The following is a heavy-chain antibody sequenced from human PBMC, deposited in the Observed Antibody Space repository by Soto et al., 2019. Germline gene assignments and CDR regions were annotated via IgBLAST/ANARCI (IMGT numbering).Heavy chain of an antibody. CDR2: ISSSGSNK. CDR1: GYTFSSYN. V-gene: IGHV3-48*01. CDR3: VRWDYYDSSGCYGLDF. J-gene: IGHJ4*02. Sequence: GGSLRLSCAVSGYTFSSYNMNWVRQTPAKGLEWLAYISSSGSNKYYADSVKGRFTISRDNAKKSLYLQMNSLRGEDTALYFCVRWDYYDSSGCYGLDFWGQGTLVTVS. D-gene: IGHD3-22*01.